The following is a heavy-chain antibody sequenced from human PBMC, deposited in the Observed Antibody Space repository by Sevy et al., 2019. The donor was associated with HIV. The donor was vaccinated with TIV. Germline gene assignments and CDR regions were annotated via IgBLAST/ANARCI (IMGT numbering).Heavy chain of an antibody. Sequence: ASVKVSCKASGYTFTSYGISWVLQAPGQGLEWMGWISAYNGNTNYAQKLQGRVTMTTDTSTSTAYMELRSLRSDDTAVYYCARDLGIVVVPAAPYYYYYGMDVWGQGTTVTVSS. CDR2: ISAYNGNT. V-gene: IGHV1-18*01. J-gene: IGHJ6*02. CDR1: GYTFTSYG. D-gene: IGHD2-2*01. CDR3: ARDLGIVVVPAAPYYYYYGMDV.